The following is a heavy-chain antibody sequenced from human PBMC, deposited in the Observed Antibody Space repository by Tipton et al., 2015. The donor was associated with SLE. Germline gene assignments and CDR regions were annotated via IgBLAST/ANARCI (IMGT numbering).Heavy chain of an antibody. D-gene: IGHD1-1*01. Sequence: TLSLTCTVSGDSISSGSYYWTWIRQPAGKGLEWIGRIFSKGSTNSNPSLKSRVTISVDTSKNQFSLNLNSVTTTDTAVYYCARTSDRALENWFDPWGQGTLVTVSS. V-gene: IGHV4-61*02. CDR3: ARTSDRALENWFDP. CDR1: GDSISSGSYY. J-gene: IGHJ5*02. CDR2: IFSKGST.